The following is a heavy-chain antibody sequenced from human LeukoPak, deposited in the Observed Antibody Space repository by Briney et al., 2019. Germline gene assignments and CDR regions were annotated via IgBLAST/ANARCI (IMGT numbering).Heavy chain of an antibody. V-gene: IGHV4-34*01. Sequence: SETLSLTCAVYGGSFSGYYWNWIRQPPGKGLEWIGEINHSGTTNYNPSLKSRVTISVDTSKNQLSLKLSSVTAADTAVYYCVREREKQWLFWGQGTLVPVSS. CDR1: GGSFSGYY. D-gene: IGHD6-19*01. J-gene: IGHJ4*02. CDR2: INHSGTT. CDR3: VREREKQWLF.